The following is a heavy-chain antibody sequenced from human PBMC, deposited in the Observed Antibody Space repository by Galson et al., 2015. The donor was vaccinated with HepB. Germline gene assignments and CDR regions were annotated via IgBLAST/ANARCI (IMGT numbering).Heavy chain of an antibody. CDR3: ARATLGWIDP. J-gene: IGHJ5*02. CDR2: FCLGYSII. CDR1: GFSFSDFC. D-gene: IGHD2/OR15-2a*01. Sequence: SLRLSCAASGFSFSDFCMSWIRQAPGKGLEWVPYFCLGYSIIKYADSVKGRFTISRDNVKNSLYLQMNFLRVEDTAVYYCARATLGWIDPWGRGTLVTVSS. V-gene: IGHV3-11*01.